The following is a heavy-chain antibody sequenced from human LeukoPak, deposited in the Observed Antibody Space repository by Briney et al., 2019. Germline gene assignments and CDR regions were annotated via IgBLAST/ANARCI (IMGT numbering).Heavy chain of an antibody. J-gene: IGHJ4*02. V-gene: IGHV3-11*01. CDR3: ARTSDYYGAVYVDL. CDR1: GFTVNDY. Sequence: GGSLRLSCEASGFTVNDYMSWIRQAPGKGLEWVSYISPSGSTIFFGDSVKGRFTISRDNSNNSLHLQMNSLRAEDTAVYYCARTSDYYGAVYVDLWGQGTLVTVSS. D-gene: IGHD3-10*01. CDR2: ISPSGSTI.